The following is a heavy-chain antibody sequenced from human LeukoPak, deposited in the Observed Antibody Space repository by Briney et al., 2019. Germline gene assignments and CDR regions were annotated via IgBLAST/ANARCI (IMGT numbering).Heavy chain of an antibody. CDR3: ARAACSSTSCYYFDY. D-gene: IGHD2-2*01. V-gene: IGHV4-59*08. CDR1: GGSISSYY. J-gene: IGHJ4*02. Sequence: SETLSLTCTVSGGSISSYYWSWIRQPPGKGLEWIGYIYYSGSTNYNPSLKSRVTISVDTSKNQFSLKLSSVTAADTAVYYCARAACSSTSCYYFDYRGQGTLVTVSS. CDR2: IYYSGST.